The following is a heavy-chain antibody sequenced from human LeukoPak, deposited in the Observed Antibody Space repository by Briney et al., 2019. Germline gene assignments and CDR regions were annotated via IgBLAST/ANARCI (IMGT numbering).Heavy chain of an antibody. CDR2: IYYSGST. Sequence: SETLSLTCTVSGGSISSYYWSWIRQPPGKGLEWIGYIYYSGSTNYNPSLKSRVTISVDTSKNQFSLKLSSVTAADTTVYYCARHGGYCSGGSCYSTVDAFDIWGQGTMVTVSS. CDR1: GGSISSYY. D-gene: IGHD2-15*01. J-gene: IGHJ3*02. V-gene: IGHV4-59*08. CDR3: ARHGGYCSGGSCYSTVDAFDI.